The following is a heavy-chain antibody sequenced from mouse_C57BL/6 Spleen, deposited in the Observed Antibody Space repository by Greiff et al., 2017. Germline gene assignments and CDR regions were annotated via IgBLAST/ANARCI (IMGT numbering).Heavy chain of an antibody. CDR3: ARGYSNYPYWYFDV. V-gene: IGHV1-18*01. D-gene: IGHD2-5*01. CDR1: GYTFTDYN. J-gene: IGHJ1*03. CDR2: INPNNGGT. Sequence: VQLKQSGPELVKPGASVKIPCKASGYTFTDYNMDWVKQSHGKSLEWIGDINPNNGGTIYNQKFKGKATLTVDKSSSTAYMELRSLTSEDTAVYYCARGYSNYPYWYFDVWGTGTTVTVSS.